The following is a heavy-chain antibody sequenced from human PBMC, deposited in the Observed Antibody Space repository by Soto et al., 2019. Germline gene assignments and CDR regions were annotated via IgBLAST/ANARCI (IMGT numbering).Heavy chain of an antibody. Sequence: RLSCVASKFTFSTYWMSWVRQAPGKGLEWVANIRTDGSEEYYLGSVKGRFTISRENVNNSLYLQMNSLRAEDTAVYYCAREKVRVVATTITHYYGMDVWGQGTTVSVSS. J-gene: IGHJ6*02. D-gene: IGHD2-2*01. CDR2: IRTDGSEE. V-gene: IGHV3-7*03. CDR1: KFTFSTYW. CDR3: AREKVRVVATTITHYYGMDV.